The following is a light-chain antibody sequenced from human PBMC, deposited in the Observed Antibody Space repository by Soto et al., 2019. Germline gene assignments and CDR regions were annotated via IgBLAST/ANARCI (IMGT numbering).Light chain of an antibody. J-gene: IGKJ5*01. CDR3: QQYNNWTPIT. V-gene: IGKV3-15*01. CDR2: GAS. Sequence: EIVMTQSPATLSVSPGERATLSCRASQSVSSNLAWYQQKPGQAPRLLIYGASTRATGIPARFSGSGSGTELPLTISSLQSEDFAVYYCQQYNNWTPITFGQGTRLEIK. CDR1: QSVSSN.